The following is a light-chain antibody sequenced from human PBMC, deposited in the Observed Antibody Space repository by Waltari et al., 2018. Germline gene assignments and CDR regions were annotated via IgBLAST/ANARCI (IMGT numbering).Light chain of an antibody. V-gene: IGKV1-39*01. CDR1: QSISIY. CDR2: AAY. Sequence: DIQMTQSPSSLSASVGDRVTITCRASQSISIYLNWYQLKPGKAPKLLIYAAYSLQSGVPSRFSGSGSGTDFTLTISSLQPEDFVAYYCQQSYSIPWTFGQGTKVEIK. CDR3: QQSYSIPWT. J-gene: IGKJ1*01.